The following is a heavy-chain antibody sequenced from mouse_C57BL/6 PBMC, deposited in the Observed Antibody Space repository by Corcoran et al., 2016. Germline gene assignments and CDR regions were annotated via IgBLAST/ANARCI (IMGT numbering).Heavy chain of an antibody. CDR1: GYTFTDYY. V-gene: IGHV1-26*01. J-gene: IGHJ1*03. CDR2: INPNNGGT. CDR3: AIKLTGTGYFDV. Sequence: EVQLQQSGPELVKPGASVKISCKASGYTFTDYYMNWVKQSHGKSLEWIGDINPNNGGTSYNQKFKGKATLTVDKSSSTAYMELRSLTSEDSAVYYCAIKLTGTGYFDVWGTGTTVTVSS. D-gene: IGHD4-1*01.